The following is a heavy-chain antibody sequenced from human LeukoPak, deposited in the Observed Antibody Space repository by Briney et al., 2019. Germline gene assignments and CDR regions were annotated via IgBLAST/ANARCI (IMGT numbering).Heavy chain of an antibody. CDR1: GYSFTSYY. J-gene: IGHJ4*02. CDR3: ATCITIFGVVRNFCFDY. D-gene: IGHD3-3*01. CDR2: INPSGGST. Sequence: GESLKISCKGSGYSFTSYYMHWVRQAPGQGLEWMGIINPSGGSTSYAQKFQGRVTMTRDTSTSTVYMELSSLRSEDTAVYYCATCITIFGVVRNFCFDYWGQGTLVTVSS. V-gene: IGHV1-46*01.